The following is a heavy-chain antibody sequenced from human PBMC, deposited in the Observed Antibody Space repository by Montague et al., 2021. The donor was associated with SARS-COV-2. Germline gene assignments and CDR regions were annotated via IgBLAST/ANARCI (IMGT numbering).Heavy chain of an antibody. J-gene: IGHJ4*02. V-gene: IGHV4-34*01. CDR2: INHSGST. D-gene: IGHD6-13*01. CDR3: ARDSIAAAGTDY. CDR1: GGSFSGYY. Sequence: SETLSLTCAVYGGSFSGYYWSWIRQPPGKGLEWIGEINHSGSTNXNPFLKSRVTISVDTSKNQFSLKLSSVTAADTAVYYCARDSIAAAGTDYWGQGTLVTVSS.